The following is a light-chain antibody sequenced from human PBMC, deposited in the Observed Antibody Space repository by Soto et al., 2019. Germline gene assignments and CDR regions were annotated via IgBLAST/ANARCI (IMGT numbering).Light chain of an antibody. CDR1: SSDVGGYNC. Sequence: QSVLTQPASVSGSPGQSITISCTGTSSDVGGYNCVSWHQQHPGKAPKLMIYEVSDRPSGVSNRFSGSKSGNTASLTISGLQAEDEADYFCSSYTSSSHFVFGTGTKSPS. V-gene: IGLV2-14*01. J-gene: IGLJ1*01. CDR2: EVS. CDR3: SSYTSSSHFV.